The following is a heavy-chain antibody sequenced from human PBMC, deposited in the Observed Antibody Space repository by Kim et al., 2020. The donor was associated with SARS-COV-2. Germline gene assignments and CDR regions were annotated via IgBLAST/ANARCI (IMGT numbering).Heavy chain of an antibody. CDR3: VRLPYYYGRLDYYGMDV. J-gene: IGHJ6*02. D-gene: IGHD3-10*01. V-gene: IGHV4-39*07. CDR1: EGSFSSPSYY. Sequence: SETLSLTCTVSEGSFSSPSYYWGWVRQSPGKGLEWLGSSFYTGSTYYNPSLESRVTISVENSKNQLSLKVTSVTAADTAVYYCVRLPYYYGRLDYYGMDVWGQGTTVTVSS. CDR2: SFYTGST.